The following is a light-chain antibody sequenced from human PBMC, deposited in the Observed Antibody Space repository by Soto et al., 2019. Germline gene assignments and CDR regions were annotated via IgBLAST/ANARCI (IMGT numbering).Light chain of an antibody. J-gene: IGKJ3*01. Sequence: ETVLTQSPGTLSLSPGDRATLSCRASQNVYSNFVGWYQQRPGQAPRLLIYGTSTRATDIPDRFSGSGSGTDFTLTIKRLEPDDSAVYFCHQYGNSPLTFGPGTKVDF. CDR1: QNVYSNF. V-gene: IGKV3-20*01. CDR2: GTS. CDR3: HQYGNSPLT.